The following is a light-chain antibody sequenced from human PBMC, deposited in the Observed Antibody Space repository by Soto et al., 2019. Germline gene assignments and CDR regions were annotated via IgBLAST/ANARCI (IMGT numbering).Light chain of an antibody. CDR1: QTISTY. V-gene: IGKV1-39*01. CDR3: QQANSFPHT. J-gene: IGKJ4*01. CDR2: AAS. Sequence: DSQMTQSPSSLSASVGDRFTITCLAIQTISTYLNWYQQKPGKAPKLLIYAASSLQSGVPSRFRGSGSGTDFTLTISSLQPEDFETYYCQQANSFPHTFGGGTKVDIK.